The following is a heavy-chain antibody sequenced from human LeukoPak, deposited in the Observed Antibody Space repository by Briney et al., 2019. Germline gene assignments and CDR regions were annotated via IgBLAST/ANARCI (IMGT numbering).Heavy chain of an antibody. D-gene: IGHD3-16*02. V-gene: IGHV3-48*03. CDR2: ISSSGSTI. Sequence: PGGSLRLSCAASGFTFSSYEMNWVRQAPGKGLEWVSYISSSGSTIYYADSVKGRFTISRDNAKSSLYLQMNSLRAEDTAVYYCATASERYDYVWGSYRPPEYWGQGTLVTVSS. J-gene: IGHJ4*02. CDR1: GFTFSSYE. CDR3: ATASERYDYVWGSYRPPEY.